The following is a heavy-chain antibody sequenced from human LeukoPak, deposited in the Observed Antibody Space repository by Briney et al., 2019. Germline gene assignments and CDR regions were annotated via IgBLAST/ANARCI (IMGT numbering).Heavy chain of an antibody. CDR3: ARRVATDNYYYYYGLDV. CDR2: MYSSGSA. D-gene: IGHD5-12*01. J-gene: IGHJ6*02. V-gene: IGHV4-59*05. CDR1: GGSFSGYY. Sequence: SETLSLTCAVYGGSFSGYYWSWVRQPPGKGLEWIGSMYSSGSAYYNPSLKSRVTISVDTSKSQFSLKLSSVTAADTAVYYCARRVATDNYYYYYGLDVWGLGTTVTV.